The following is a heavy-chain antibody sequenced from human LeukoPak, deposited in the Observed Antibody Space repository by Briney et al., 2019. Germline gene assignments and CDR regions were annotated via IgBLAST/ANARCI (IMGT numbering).Heavy chain of an antibody. CDR1: GYSSNRHW. CDR2: IYPGDSDI. J-gene: IGHJ4*02. D-gene: IGHD3-10*01. Sequence: GESLKISCKGSGYSSNRHWIVWVRQMPEKGLEWMGIIYPGDSDIRYSPSFQGQVTISADKSITTAYLQWSSLKASDTATYNCARLNDYGSGHYRFFDCWGQGTLVTVSS. CDR3: ARLNDYGSGHYRFFDC. V-gene: IGHV5-51*01.